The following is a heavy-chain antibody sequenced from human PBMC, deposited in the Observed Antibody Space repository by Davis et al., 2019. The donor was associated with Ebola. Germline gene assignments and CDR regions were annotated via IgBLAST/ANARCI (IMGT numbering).Heavy chain of an antibody. CDR2: TYYKSKWYN. V-gene: IGHV6-1*01. Sequence: PSETLSLTCVISGDSVSSAGWNWIRQSPSRGLEWLGRTYYKSKWYNDYAVSVKSRITINPDTSKNQFSLQLNSVTPEDTAVYYCARGWLRGYLDYWGQGTLVTVSS. CDR3: ARGWLRGYLDY. CDR1: GDSVSSAG. J-gene: IGHJ4*02. D-gene: IGHD3-3*01.